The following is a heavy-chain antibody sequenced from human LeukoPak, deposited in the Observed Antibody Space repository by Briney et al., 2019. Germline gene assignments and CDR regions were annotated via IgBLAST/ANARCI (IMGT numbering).Heavy chain of an antibody. CDR1: GGSFSGYY. CDR3: ARTRGGTRYSSSPPCAY. Sequence: SETLSLTCAVYGGSFSGYYWSWIRQPPGKGLEWIGEINHSGSTNYNPSLKSRVTISVDTSKNQFSLKLSSVTAADTAVYYCARTRGGTRYSSSPPCAYWGQGTLVTVSS. V-gene: IGHV4-34*01. J-gene: IGHJ4*02. D-gene: IGHD6-13*01. CDR2: INHSGST.